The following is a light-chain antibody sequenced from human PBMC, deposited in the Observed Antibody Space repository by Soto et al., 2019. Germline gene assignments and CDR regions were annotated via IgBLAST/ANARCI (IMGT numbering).Light chain of an antibody. CDR3: QQYSTYSRT. J-gene: IGKJ1*01. CDR1: QSLSNW. V-gene: IGKV1-5*03. Sequence: DLQMTQSPSTLSASVGDRVTITCRASQSLSNWLAWYQQKPGKAPKLLIYKASSLQSGVPSRFSGSGSGKEFTLNISSLQPDDFATYYCQQYSTYSRTFGQGTKVEIK. CDR2: KAS.